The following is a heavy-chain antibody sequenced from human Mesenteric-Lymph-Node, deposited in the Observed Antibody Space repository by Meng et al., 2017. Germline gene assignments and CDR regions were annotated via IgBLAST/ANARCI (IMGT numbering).Heavy chain of an antibody. CDR3: AKSGPAGVGTAALNWFDS. V-gene: IGHV3-33*06. J-gene: IGHJ5*01. D-gene: IGHD2-21*02. CDR1: GFTFSSYA. CDR2: IWHDESNK. Sequence: GGSLRLSCATSGFTFSSYAMHWVRQAPGKGLEWVAVIWHDESNKFYADSVRGRFTISRDNSKNTLYLEMSSLRGEDTAVYYCAKSGPAGVGTAALNWFDSWGQGTMVTVSS.